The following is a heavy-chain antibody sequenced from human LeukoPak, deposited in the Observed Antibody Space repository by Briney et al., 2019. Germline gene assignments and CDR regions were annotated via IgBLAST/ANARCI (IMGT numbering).Heavy chain of an antibody. CDR3: ALLAVASGFDY. Sequence: PGGSLRLSCAASGFMFRSFEMYWVRQAPGKGLEWVAYISSGASTMYYADSVKGRFTISRDDAKNSLFLQMNSLRAEDTAVYYCALLAVASGFDYWGQGTLVTVSS. D-gene: IGHD6-19*01. J-gene: IGHJ4*02. CDR1: GFMFRSFE. V-gene: IGHV3-48*03. CDR2: ISSGASTM.